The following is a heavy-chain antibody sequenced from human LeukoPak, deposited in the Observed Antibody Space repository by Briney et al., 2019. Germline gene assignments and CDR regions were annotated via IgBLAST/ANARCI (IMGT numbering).Heavy chain of an antibody. Sequence: GGSLRLSCAASGFTFSSYGMHWVRQAPGKGLEWVAVTSYDGSNKYYADSVKGRFTISRDNSKNTLYLQMNSLRAEDTAVYYCAKAGDSSGPYHLGDYWGQGTLVTVSS. D-gene: IGHD3-22*01. CDR1: GFTFSSYG. CDR3: AKAGDSSGPYHLGDY. V-gene: IGHV3-30*18. J-gene: IGHJ4*02. CDR2: TSYDGSNK.